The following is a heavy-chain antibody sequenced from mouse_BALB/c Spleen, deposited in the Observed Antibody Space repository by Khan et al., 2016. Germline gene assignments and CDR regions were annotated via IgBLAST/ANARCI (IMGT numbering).Heavy chain of an antibody. Sequence: EVELVESGGGLVQPGGSRKLSCAASGFTFSSFGMHWVRQAPEKGLEWVAYISSDSSTIYYADTVKGRFTISRDNPKNTLFLQMTSRRSEDTAMYYCARDDRYVMDYWGQGTSVTVSS. V-gene: IGHV5-17*02. CDR2: ISSDSSTI. J-gene: IGHJ4*01. CDR1: GFTFSSFG. CDR3: ARDDRYVMDY. D-gene: IGHD2-14*01.